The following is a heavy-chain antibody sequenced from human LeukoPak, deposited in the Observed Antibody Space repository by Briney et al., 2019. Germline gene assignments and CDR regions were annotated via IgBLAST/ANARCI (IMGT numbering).Heavy chain of an antibody. J-gene: IGHJ2*01. CDR2: MSGDGDYT. CDR3: AKEVLDYEIPYWYFDL. CDR1: GFTFSTYT. Sequence: GGSLRLSCAASGFTFSTYTMSWVRQAPGKGLEWVSAMSGDGDYTYYADSVKGRFTISRDNSKNTLYLQINSLRAEDTGVYHGAKEVLDYEIPYWYFDLWGLGTLVTVSS. D-gene: IGHD4-17*01. V-gene: IGHV3-23*01.